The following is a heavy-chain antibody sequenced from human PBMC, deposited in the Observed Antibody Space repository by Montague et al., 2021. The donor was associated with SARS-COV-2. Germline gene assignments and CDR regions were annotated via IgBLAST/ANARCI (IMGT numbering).Heavy chain of an antibody. J-gene: IGHJ4*02. D-gene: IGHD3-22*01. Sequence: SETLSLTCAVYGGSITDYYWSWIRQPPGKGLEWIGEINHRGTSNYNPSLKSRVSISVDTSKNQFSLYLGSVTAADTAVYYCARGRQHFNMIVVVMTGGDYYFDYWAQGTLVTVSS. V-gene: IGHV4-34*01. CDR3: ARGRQHFNMIVVVMTGGDYYFDY. CDR2: INHRGTS. CDR1: GGSITDYY.